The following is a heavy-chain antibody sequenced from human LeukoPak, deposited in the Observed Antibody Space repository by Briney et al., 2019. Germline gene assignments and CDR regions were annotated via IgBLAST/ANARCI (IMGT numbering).Heavy chain of an antibody. Sequence: PGGSLRLSCAASGFIFSSYNMNWVRQAPGKGLEWVSPISSSTTYIYYGDSVKGRFSISRDNAKNSLYLQMNSLRAEDTAVYYCARDGYSSSSFDFWGQGTLVTVSS. CDR3: ARDGYSSSSFDF. D-gene: IGHD6-6*01. V-gene: IGHV3-21*01. CDR2: ISSSTTYI. CDR1: GFIFSSYN. J-gene: IGHJ4*02.